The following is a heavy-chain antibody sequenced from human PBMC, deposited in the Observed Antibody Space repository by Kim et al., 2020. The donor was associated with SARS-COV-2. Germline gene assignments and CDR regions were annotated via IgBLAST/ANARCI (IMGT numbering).Heavy chain of an antibody. Sequence: GGSLRLSCAASGFTFSSYAMHWVRQAPGKGLEWVAVISYDGSNKYYADSVKGRFTISRDNSKNTLYPQMNSLRAEDTAVYYCARDYYDSSDDAFDIWGQG. CDR3: ARDYYDSSDDAFDI. CDR1: GFTFSSYA. J-gene: IGHJ3*02. V-gene: IGHV3-30*04. D-gene: IGHD3-22*01. CDR2: ISYDGSNK.